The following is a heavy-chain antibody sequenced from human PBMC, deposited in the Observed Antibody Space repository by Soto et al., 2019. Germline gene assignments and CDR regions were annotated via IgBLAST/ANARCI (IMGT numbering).Heavy chain of an antibody. D-gene: IGHD6-6*01. V-gene: IGHV1-69*13. CDR1: GGTFSSYA. CDR3: ARTSSIAARGIDY. CDR2: IIPIFGTA. Sequence: ASVKVSCKASGGTFSSYAISWVRQAPGQGREWMGGIIPIFGTANYAQKFQGRVTITADESTSTAYMELSSLRSEDTAVYYCARTSSIAARGIDYWGQGTLVTVSS. J-gene: IGHJ4*02.